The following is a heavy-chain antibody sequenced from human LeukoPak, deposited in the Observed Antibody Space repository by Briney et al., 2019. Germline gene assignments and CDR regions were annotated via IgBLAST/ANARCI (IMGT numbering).Heavy chain of an antibody. J-gene: IGHJ4*02. V-gene: IGHV3-13*04. D-gene: IGHD2-15*01. Sequence: PGGSLRLSCTASGFTFSSYDMHWVRQATGKGLEWVSAIGTAGDTYYPGSVKGRFTISRENAKNSLYLQMNSLRAGDTAVYYCARDCGGSCYSDYWGQGTLVTVSS. CDR3: ARDCGGSCYSDY. CDR1: GFTFSSYD. CDR2: IGTAGDT.